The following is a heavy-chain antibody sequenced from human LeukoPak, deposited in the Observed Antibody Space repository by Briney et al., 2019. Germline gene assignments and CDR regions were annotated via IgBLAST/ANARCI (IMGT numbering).Heavy chain of an antibody. D-gene: IGHD2-2*01. V-gene: IGHV5-51*01. CDR2: IYPCDSDT. CDR1: GYFFTSYW. Sequence: GESLKISCKGSGYFFTSYWIGWVRPMPGKGLEWMGIIYPCDSDTRYNTSLQSQVTISADKSISTAYLQWSSLKAPDTVMYYCTRHPFCSSTSCYVDVGGQGTTVTVS. J-gene: IGHJ6*02. CDR3: TRHPFCSSTSCYVDV.